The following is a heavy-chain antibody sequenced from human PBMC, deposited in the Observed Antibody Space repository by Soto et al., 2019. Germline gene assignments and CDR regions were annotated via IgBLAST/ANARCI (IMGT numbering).Heavy chain of an antibody. CDR1: GYTFTSYG. Sequence: QVQLVQSGAEVKKPGASMKVSCKTSGYTFTSYGISWVRQDPGQGLEWMGWISAYNGNTNYAQKLQGRVTMTTDTSTITAYMELRSLRSDDTAVYYCARSLTEDIVVVVAATSLDYWGQGTLVTVSS. CDR2: ISAYNGNT. D-gene: IGHD2-15*01. CDR3: ARSLTEDIVVVVAATSLDY. J-gene: IGHJ4*02. V-gene: IGHV1-18*01.